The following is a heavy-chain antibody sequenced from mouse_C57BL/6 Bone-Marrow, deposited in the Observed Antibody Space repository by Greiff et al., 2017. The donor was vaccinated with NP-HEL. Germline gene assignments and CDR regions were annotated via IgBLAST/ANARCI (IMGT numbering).Heavy chain of an antibody. CDR2: IYPGDGDT. CDR3: ATYYYGSSYDYFDY. J-gene: IGHJ2*01. D-gene: IGHD1-1*01. CDR1: GYAFSSSW. Sequence: VKLVESGPELVKPGASVKISCKASGYAFSSSWMNWVKQRPGKGLEWIGRIYPGDGDTNYNGKFKGKATLTADKSSSTAYMQLSSLTSEDSAVYFCATYYYGSSYDYFDYWGQGTTLTVSS. V-gene: IGHV1-82*01.